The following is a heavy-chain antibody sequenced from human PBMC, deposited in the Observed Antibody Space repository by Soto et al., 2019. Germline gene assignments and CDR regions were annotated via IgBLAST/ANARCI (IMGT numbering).Heavy chain of an antibody. J-gene: IGHJ6*03. CDR1: SGSISSSNW. CDR3: ARTDIVVVPAARNPFYYYYYMDV. V-gene: IGHV4-4*02. CDR2: IYHSGST. Sequence: SETLSLTCAVSSGSISSSNWWSWVRQPPGKGLEWIGEIYHSGSTNYNPSLKSRVTISVDKSKNQFSLKLSSVTAADTAVYYCARTDIVVVPAARNPFYYYYYMDVWGKGTTVTVSS. D-gene: IGHD2-2*01.